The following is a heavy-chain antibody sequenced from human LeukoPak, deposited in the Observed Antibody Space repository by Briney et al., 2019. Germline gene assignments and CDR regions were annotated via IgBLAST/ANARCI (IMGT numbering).Heavy chain of an antibody. J-gene: IGHJ4*02. D-gene: IGHD4-17*01. Sequence: GGTLRLSCAASRFTFSSYAMSWVRQAPGKGLEWVSAISASGGSTYYADSVKGRFTISRDNSKNTLYLQMNSLRAEDTAIYYCAKDVDYGDYVVYWGQGTLVTVSS. V-gene: IGHV3-23*01. CDR3: AKDVDYGDYVVY. CDR2: ISASGGST. CDR1: RFTFSSYA.